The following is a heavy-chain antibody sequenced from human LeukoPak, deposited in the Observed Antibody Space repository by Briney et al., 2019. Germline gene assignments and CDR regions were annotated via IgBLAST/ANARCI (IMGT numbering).Heavy chain of an antibody. J-gene: IGHJ5*02. D-gene: IGHD3-16*02. Sequence: GGSLRLSCVASGFTFSNYAMIWVRQAPGKGLEWVSAISGGGGSTYYAGSVKGRFTISRDNSKSTVYLQMNSLRAEDTAVYYCAKVGARYDYVWGSSRSRWFDPWGQGTLVTVSS. CDR2: ISGGGGST. CDR1: GFTFSNYA. V-gene: IGHV3-23*01. CDR3: AKVGARYDYVWGSSRSRWFDP.